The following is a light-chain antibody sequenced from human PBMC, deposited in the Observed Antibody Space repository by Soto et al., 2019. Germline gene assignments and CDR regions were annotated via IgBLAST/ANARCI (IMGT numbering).Light chain of an antibody. V-gene: IGLV1-40*01. CDR1: NSNIGAGYR. CDR2: GTS. Sequence: QSVLTQPPSVTGAPGQRVTISCTGNNSNIGAGYRVHWYRPFPHTGPKLLIYGTSNRPSGVPDRFSGSKSGTSASLAITGLQAEDEADYYCQSFDTSLNGLIFGGGTKLTVL. CDR3: QSFDTSLNGLI. J-gene: IGLJ2*01.